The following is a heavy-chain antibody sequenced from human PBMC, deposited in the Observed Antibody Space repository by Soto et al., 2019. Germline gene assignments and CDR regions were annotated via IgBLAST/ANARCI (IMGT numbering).Heavy chain of an antibody. CDR2: INTNSGDT. Sequence: ASVKVSCKASGYTFTGYHIHWVRQAPGQGLEWMGWINTNSGDTNYAQKFQGWVTMTRDTSINTAYVELSRLRSDDTAVYYCARWVGASNRFDPWGQGSLVTVSS. CDR3: ARWVGASNRFDP. D-gene: IGHD1-26*01. CDR1: GYTFTGYH. V-gene: IGHV1-2*04. J-gene: IGHJ5*02.